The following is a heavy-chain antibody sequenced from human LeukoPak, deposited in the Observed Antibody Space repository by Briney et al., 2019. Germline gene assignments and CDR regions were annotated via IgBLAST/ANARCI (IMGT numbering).Heavy chain of an antibody. CDR1: GGSISSYY. CDR3: ARAPGYWYFDL. V-gene: IGHV4-59*01. CDR2: IYYSGST. J-gene: IGHJ2*01. Sequence: SETLSLTCTVSGGSISSYYWSWIRQPPGKGLEWIGYIYYSGSTNYNPSLKSRVTISVDTSKNQFSLKLSSVTAADAAVYYCARAPGYWYFDLWGRGTLVTVSS. D-gene: IGHD2-2*01.